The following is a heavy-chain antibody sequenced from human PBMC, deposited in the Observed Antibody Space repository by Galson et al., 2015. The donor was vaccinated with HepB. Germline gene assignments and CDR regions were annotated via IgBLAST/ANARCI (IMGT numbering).Heavy chain of an antibody. CDR1: GFSLSTPRMR. D-gene: IGHD5/OR15-5a*01. CDR2: IDWDDDK. Sequence: PALVKPTQTLTLTCTCSGFSLSTPRMRASWIRQPPGKALEWLARIDWDDDKFYSTSLKTRLTVSKDTSKNQMVLTMTNMDPVDTATYYCARLVSGGHFDYWGQGILVTVSS. CDR3: ARLVSGGHFDY. J-gene: IGHJ4*02. V-gene: IGHV2-70*04.